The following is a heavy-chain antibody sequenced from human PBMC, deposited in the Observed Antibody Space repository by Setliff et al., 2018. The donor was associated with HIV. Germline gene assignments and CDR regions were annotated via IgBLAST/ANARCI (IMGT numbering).Heavy chain of an antibody. Sequence: SVKVSCKASRSTFNSHTINWVRQAPGQGLDRMGRIIPILGVANYAQRFQGKVTITADKSTSTAYMELTGLRFDDTAMYYCVRGVQSPPHYSYYYMDVWGEGTMVTVSS. V-gene: IGHV1-69*02. D-gene: IGHD3-3*01. CDR3: VRGVQSPPHYSYYYMDV. J-gene: IGHJ6*03. CDR1: RSTFNSHT. CDR2: IIPILGVA.